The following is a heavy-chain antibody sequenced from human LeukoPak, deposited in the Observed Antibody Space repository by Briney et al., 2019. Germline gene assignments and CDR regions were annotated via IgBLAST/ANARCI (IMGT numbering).Heavy chain of an antibody. D-gene: IGHD2-15*01. CDR3: ARYCGGGGSCQYYFDY. Sequence: SETLSLTCTVSGGSISSYYWSWIRQPPGKGLEWIGYIHYSGSTNYNPSLKSRVTISVDTSKNQFSLKLSSVTAADTAMYYCARYCGGGGSCQYYFDYWGQGTLVTVSS. CDR1: GGSISSYY. V-gene: IGHV4-59*01. J-gene: IGHJ4*02. CDR2: IHYSGST.